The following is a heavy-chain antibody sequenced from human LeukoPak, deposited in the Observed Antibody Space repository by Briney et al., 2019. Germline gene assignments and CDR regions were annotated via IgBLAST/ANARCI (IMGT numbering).Heavy chain of an antibody. CDR2: MNPNSGNT. CDR1: GYTFTSYD. V-gene: IGHV1-8*01. Sequence: ASVKVSCKASGYTFTSYDINWVRQATGQGLEWMGWMNPNSGNTGYAQKFQGRVTMTRNTSISTAYMELSSLRSEDTAVYYCARRAGSSRMVTAVGFNGNNWFDPWGQGTLVTVSS. CDR3: ARRAGSSRMVTAVGFNGNNWFDP. D-gene: IGHD2-21*02. J-gene: IGHJ5*02.